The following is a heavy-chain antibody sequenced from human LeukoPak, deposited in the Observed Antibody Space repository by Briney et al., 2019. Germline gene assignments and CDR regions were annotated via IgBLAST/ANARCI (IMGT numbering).Heavy chain of an antibody. Sequence: GGSLRLSCAASGFTFSSYGMHWVRQAPGKGLEWVSVIWYDGSTEYYADSVKDRFTISRDNSRNTLYLQMNSLRAEDTAVYYCATGRGPYYYRSGTYYDYWGHGTLVTVSS. CDR1: GFTFSSYG. CDR3: ATGRGPYYYRSGTYYDY. J-gene: IGHJ4*01. V-gene: IGHV3-33*01. D-gene: IGHD3-10*01. CDR2: IWYDGSTE.